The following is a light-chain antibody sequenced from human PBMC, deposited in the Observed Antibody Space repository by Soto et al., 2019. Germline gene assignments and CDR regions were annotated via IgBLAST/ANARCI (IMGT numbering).Light chain of an antibody. Sequence: DIQMTQSPSTLSASIGDTVTITCRATQSLSHWWAWYQQKPGTAPRLLIYDDSSLESGVPSRFSGSGSGTEFPLTISDLQPADFATYYCQQYVSNSPWAFGQGTRL. CDR3: QQYVSNSPWA. CDR1: QSLSHW. V-gene: IGKV1-5*01. J-gene: IGKJ1*01. CDR2: DDS.